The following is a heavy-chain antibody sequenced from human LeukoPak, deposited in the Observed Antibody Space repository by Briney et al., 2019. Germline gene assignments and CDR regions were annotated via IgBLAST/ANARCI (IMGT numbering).Heavy chain of an antibody. D-gene: IGHD3-22*01. J-gene: IGHJ4*02. CDR3: ARSYYYDYRQIDY. CDR2: IYYSGST. CDR1: GDSISTNGYF. Sequence: SETLSLTCTVSGDSISTNGYFWGWIRQPPGKGLEWLGSIYYSGSTYYNPSLKSRVTISVDTSKNQFSLNLYSVTASDTAVFYCARSYYYDYRQIDYWGQGTLVTVSS. V-gene: IGHV4-39*01.